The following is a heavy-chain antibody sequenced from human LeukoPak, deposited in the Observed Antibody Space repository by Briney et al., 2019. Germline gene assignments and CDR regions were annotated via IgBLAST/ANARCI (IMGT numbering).Heavy chain of an antibody. V-gene: IGHV4-34*01. D-gene: IGHD2-2*01. CDR2: INHSGST. Sequence: PSETLSLTCAVYGGSFSGYYWSWIRQPPGKGLEWIGEINHSGSTNYNPSLKSRVTISVDTSKNQFSLKLSSVTAADTAVYYCAGGRLVAAAPSYYFDYWGQGTLVTVSS. CDR3: AGGRLVAAAPSYYFDY. CDR1: GGSFSGYY. J-gene: IGHJ4*02.